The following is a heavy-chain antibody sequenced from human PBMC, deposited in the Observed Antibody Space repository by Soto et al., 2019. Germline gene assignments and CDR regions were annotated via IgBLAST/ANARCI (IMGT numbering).Heavy chain of an antibody. CDR3: ARDSSSWYWFDP. CDR1: GGSFSGYY. V-gene: IGHV4-34*01. CDR2: IYHSGST. J-gene: IGHJ5*02. Sequence: SETLSLTCAVYGGSFSGYYWSWIRQPPGKGLEWIGEIYHSGSTNYNPSLKSRVTISVDKSKNQFSLKLSSVTAADTAVYYCARDSSSWYWFDPWGQGTLVTVSS. D-gene: IGHD6-13*01.